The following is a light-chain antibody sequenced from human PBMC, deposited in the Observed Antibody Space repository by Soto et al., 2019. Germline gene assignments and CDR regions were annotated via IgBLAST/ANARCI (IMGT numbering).Light chain of an antibody. J-gene: IGLJ2*01. V-gene: IGLV6-57*04. CDR2: EDN. CDR3: QSSDTTVI. CDR1: SGGIATNY. Sequence: NFMLTQPHSVSESPGKTVTISCTRSSGGIATNYVQWYQQRPGSAPTTVIYEDNQRPSGVPDRFSGSIDGSSNSASLTNSGLKTEDEADYYCQSSDTTVIFGGGTKVTVL.